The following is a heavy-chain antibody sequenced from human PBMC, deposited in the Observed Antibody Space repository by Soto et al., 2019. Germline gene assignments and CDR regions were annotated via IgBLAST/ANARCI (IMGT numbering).Heavy chain of an antibody. V-gene: IGHV1-2*02. D-gene: IGHD2-2*01. CDR1: GYIFTGYY. CDR3: ARPFCSSNSCHNWFDS. J-gene: IGHJ5*01. CDR2: INPNSGDT. Sequence: GASVKVSCKASGYIFTGYYINWVRQAPGQGLEWMGWINPNSGDTSYLQKFQGRVSMTTDTSINTAYMELSRVTPDGTAVYYCARPFCSSNSCHNWFDSWGQGTLVTVSS.